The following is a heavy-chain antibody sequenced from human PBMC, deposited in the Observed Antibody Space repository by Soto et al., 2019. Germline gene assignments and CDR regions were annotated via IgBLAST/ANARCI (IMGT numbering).Heavy chain of an antibody. CDR3: ARSIVVVTALDY. J-gene: IGHJ4*02. CDR1: GYTFTSYA. V-gene: IGHV1-3*05. D-gene: IGHD2-21*02. CDR2: INAGNGHT. Sequence: QVQLVQSGAEEKKPGASVKVSCKASGYTFTSYAMHWVRQAPGQRLEWMGWINAGNGHTKYSRKFQGRVTITRDTSASTSYIELSSLRSADTAVYYCARSIVVVTALDYWGPGTLFNVSS.